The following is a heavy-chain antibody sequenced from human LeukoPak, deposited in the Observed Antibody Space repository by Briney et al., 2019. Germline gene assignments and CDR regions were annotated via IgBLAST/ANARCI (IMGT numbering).Heavy chain of an antibody. D-gene: IGHD3-22*01. V-gene: IGHV4-61*01. CDR2: IYYSGST. J-gene: IGHJ4*02. CDR3: ARANHDYYDSETEGYYFDY. CDR1: GGSVSSGSYY. Sequence: SETLSLTCTVSGGSVSSGSYYWSWIRQPPGKVLEWIGYIYYSGSTNYNPSLKSRVTISVDTSKNQFSLKLSSVTAADTAVYYCARANHDYYDSETEGYYFDYWGQGTLVTVSS.